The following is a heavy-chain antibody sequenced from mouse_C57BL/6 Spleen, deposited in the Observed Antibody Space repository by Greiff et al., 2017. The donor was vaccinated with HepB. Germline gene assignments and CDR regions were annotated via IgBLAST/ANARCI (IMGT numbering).Heavy chain of an antibody. CDR2: IDPANGNT. D-gene: IGHD1-1*01. J-gene: IGHJ2*01. CDR3: AREGITTVVRFDY. CDR1: GFNIKNTY. V-gene: IGHV14-3*01. Sequence: VQPKQPVAELVRPGASVKLSCTASGFNIKNTYMHWVKQRPEQGLEWIGRIDPANGNTKYAPKFQGKATITADTSSNTAYLQLSSLTSEDTAIYYCAREGITTVVRFDYWGQGTTLTVSS.